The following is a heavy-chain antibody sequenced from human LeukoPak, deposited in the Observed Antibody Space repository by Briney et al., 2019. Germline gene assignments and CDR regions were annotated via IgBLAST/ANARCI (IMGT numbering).Heavy chain of an antibody. V-gene: IGHV1-2*02. J-gene: IGHJ4*02. CDR1: GYTFTGYY. CDR3: ARDDALYYYGSGSYYNGFDY. D-gene: IGHD3-10*01. Sequence: ASVKVSCKASGYTFTGYYMHWVRQAPGQGLEWMGWINPNSGGTNYAQKFQGRVTMTRDTSISTAYMELSRLRSDDTAVYYCARDDALYYYGSGSYYNGFDYWGQGTLVTVSS. CDR2: INPNSGGT.